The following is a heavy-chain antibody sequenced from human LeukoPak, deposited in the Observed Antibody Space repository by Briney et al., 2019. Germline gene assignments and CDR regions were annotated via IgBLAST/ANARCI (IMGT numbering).Heavy chain of an antibody. CDR1: GGSISSGGYY. V-gene: IGHV4-30-2*01. Sequence: SETLSLTCTVSGGSISSGGYYWSWIRQPPGKGLEWIGYIYHSGSTYYNPSLKSRVTISVDRSKNQFSLKLSSVTAADTAVYYCARRYYYDSSGYSYYFDYWGQGTLVTVSS. D-gene: IGHD3-22*01. CDR2: IYHSGST. J-gene: IGHJ4*02. CDR3: ARRYYYDSSGYSYYFDY.